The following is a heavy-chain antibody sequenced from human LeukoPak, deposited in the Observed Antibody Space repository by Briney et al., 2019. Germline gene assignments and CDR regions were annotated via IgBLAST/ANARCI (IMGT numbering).Heavy chain of an antibody. CDR1: GFTFSNYG. D-gene: IGHD1-14*01. CDR2: IRYDGNNK. Sequence: GGSLXXSCGASGFTFSNYGMLWVRQAPGKGLEWVAFIRYDGNNKLYADSMKGRFTISRDNSKNTLYLHINSLRAEDTAVYYCVKDNPLDYWGQGTLVIVSS. V-gene: IGHV3-30*02. J-gene: IGHJ4*02. CDR3: VKDNPLDY.